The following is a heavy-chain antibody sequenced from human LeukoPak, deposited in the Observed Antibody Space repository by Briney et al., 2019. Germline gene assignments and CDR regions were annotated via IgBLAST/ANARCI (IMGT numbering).Heavy chain of an antibody. J-gene: IGHJ4*02. CDR2: INSDGSST. V-gene: IGHV3-74*01. CDR3: ARARAGGFDY. Sequence: GGSLRLSCAASGFTFSTYWMHWVRQAPGKGLVWVSRINSDGSSTNYADSVKGRFTISRDNAKNTLYLQMNNLRAEDTAVYYCARARAGGFDYWGQGTLVTVSS. D-gene: IGHD3-16*01. CDR1: GFTFSTYW.